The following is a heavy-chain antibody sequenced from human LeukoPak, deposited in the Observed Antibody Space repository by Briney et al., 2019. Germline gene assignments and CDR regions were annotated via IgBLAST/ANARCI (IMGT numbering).Heavy chain of an antibody. D-gene: IGHD2-15*01. V-gene: IGHV4-39*07. Sequence: SETLSLTCIVSGGSISSSSYYWGWIRQPPGKGLEWIGSIYYSGSTYYNPSLKSRVTISVDTSKNQFSLKLSSVTAADTAVYYCASPWRSSGGVWGQGTMVTVSS. J-gene: IGHJ3*01. CDR3: ASPWRSSGGV. CDR2: IYYSGST. CDR1: GGSISSSSYY.